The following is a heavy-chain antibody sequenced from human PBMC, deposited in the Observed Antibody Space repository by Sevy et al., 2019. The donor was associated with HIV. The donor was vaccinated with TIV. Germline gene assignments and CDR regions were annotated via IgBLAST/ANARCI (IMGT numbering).Heavy chain of an antibody. D-gene: IGHD6-6*01. CDR2: ISWNSGSI. CDR1: EFTFDDYA. Sequence: GGSLRLSCAASEFTFDDYAMHWVRQAPGKGLEWVSGISWNSGSIGYADSVKGRFTISRDNAKNSLYLQMNSLRAEDTALYYCAKDQGGSSIAARPVGVYYYYYGMDVWGQGTTVTVSS. CDR3: AKDQGGSSIAARPVGVYYYYYGMDV. V-gene: IGHV3-9*01. J-gene: IGHJ6*02.